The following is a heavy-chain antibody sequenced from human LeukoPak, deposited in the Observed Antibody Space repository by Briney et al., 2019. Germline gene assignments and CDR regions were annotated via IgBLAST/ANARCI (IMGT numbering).Heavy chain of an antibody. CDR2: ISWDSITI. D-gene: IGHD3-9*01. J-gene: IGHJ3*02. Sequence: AGRSLRLSCAVSGFTFDDYGMYWVRQAPGKGLEWVSGISWDSITIGYADSVKGRFTISRDNAKKSLYLQMSSLRAEDTALYYCAKAHTGTLTGYVKGAFDIWGQGTMVTVSS. CDR1: GFTFDDYG. CDR3: AKAHTGTLTGYVKGAFDI. V-gene: IGHV3-9*01.